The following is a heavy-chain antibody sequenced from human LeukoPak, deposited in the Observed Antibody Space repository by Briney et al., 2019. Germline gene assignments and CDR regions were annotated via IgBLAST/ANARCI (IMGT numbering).Heavy chain of an antibody. V-gene: IGHV1-24*01. Sequence: ASVKASCKVSGYTLTELSMHWVRQAPGKGLEWMGGFDPEDGETIHAQKFQGRVTMTEDTSTDTAYMELNSLRSDDTAVYYCATDPGEIVPAAKGPRGDYCYGMDVWGQGTTVTVSS. D-gene: IGHD2-2*01. CDR1: GYTLTELS. CDR2: FDPEDGET. J-gene: IGHJ6*02. CDR3: ATDPGEIVPAAKGPRGDYCYGMDV.